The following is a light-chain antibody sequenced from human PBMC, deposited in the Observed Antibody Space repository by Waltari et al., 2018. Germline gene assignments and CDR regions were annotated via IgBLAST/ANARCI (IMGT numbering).Light chain of an antibody. Sequence: QSVLTQPPSASGTPGQRVTISCSGSSSNIGSNYAYWYQQLPGTAPKLLISRNNQRPSGVPDRFSGSKSGTSASLAISGLRSEDEADYYCAAWDDSLSGGVFGGGTKLTVL. CDR3: AAWDDSLSGGV. CDR1: SSNIGSNY. V-gene: IGLV1-47*01. CDR2: RNN. J-gene: IGLJ3*02.